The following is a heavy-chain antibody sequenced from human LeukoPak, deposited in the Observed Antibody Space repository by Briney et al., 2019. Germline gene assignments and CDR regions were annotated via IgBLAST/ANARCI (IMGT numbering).Heavy chain of an antibody. CDR2: ISGSGGST. Sequence: PGRSLRLSCAASGFTFSSYAMSWVRQAPGKGLEWVSAISGSGGSTYYADSVKGRFTISRDNSKNTLYLQMNSLRAEDTAVYYCAKDRVMVIVVVITLQHWGQGTLVTVSS. CDR1: GFTFSSYA. D-gene: IGHD3-22*01. CDR3: AKDRVMVIVVVITLQH. J-gene: IGHJ1*01. V-gene: IGHV3-23*01.